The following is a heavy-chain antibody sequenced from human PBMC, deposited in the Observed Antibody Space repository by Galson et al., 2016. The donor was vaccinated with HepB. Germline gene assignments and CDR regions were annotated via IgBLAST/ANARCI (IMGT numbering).Heavy chain of an antibody. J-gene: IGHJ4*02. CDR1: GFSLSTSGVG. CDR3: AHRRYGSGSSNTFDY. D-gene: IGHD3-10*01. V-gene: IGHV2-5*02. Sequence: PALVKPTQTLTLTCTFSGFSLSTSGVGVGWIRQPPGKALEWLALIYWDDDKRYSPSLKTRLTITKDTSKNQVVLTMTNMDPVDTAKYYCAHRRYGSGSSNTFDYWGQGTLVTVSS. CDR2: IYWDDDK.